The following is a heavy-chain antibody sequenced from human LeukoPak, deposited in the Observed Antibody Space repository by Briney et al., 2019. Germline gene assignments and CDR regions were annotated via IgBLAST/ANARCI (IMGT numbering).Heavy chain of an antibody. D-gene: IGHD1-26*01. Sequence: GGSLRLSCAASGFTFSSYGMHWVRQAPGKGLEWVAVISYDGSNKYYADSVKGRFTISRDNSKNTLYLQMNSLRAEDTAVYYCAKESHTLGAHEAWDNYFDYWGQGTLVTVSS. J-gene: IGHJ4*02. V-gene: IGHV3-30*18. CDR2: ISYDGSNK. CDR3: AKESHTLGAHEAWDNYFDY. CDR1: GFTFSSYG.